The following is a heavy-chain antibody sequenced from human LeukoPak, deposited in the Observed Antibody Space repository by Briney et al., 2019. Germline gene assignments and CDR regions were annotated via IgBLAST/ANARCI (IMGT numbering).Heavy chain of an antibody. D-gene: IGHD6-13*01. CDR3: ARGDGVAVAGTGHAFDI. Sequence: PGRSLRLSCAASGFTFSSYTMHWVRQAPGKGLEWVAVISYDGSTEYSADSVKGRSTFSRDNSKNTLYLQMNSLRTEDTALYYCARGDGVAVAGTGHAFDIWGQGTMVTVSS. V-gene: IGHV3-30-3*01. J-gene: IGHJ3*02. CDR1: GFTFSSYT. CDR2: ISYDGSTE.